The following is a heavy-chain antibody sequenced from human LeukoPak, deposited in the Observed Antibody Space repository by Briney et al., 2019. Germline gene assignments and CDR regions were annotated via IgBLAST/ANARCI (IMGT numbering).Heavy chain of an antibody. CDR1: GASIRTSEDH. Sequence: SETLSLTCTVSGASIRTSEDHWTWIRQHPGKGLEWIGYTSNSDYPDSNPSLKSRVTISLDTSKNQFSLKLGSVTAADTAVYYCAREPTQPLRFGEFHPFDNWGQGTLVTVSS. D-gene: IGHD3-10*01. V-gene: IGHV4-31*03. J-gene: IGHJ4*02. CDR2: TSNSDYP. CDR3: AREPTQPLRFGEFHPFDN.